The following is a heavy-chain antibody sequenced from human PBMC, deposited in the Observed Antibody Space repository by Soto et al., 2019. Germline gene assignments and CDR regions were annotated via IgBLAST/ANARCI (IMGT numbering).Heavy chain of an antibody. CDR1: GGSFSGYY. V-gene: IGHV4-34*01. CDR2: INHSGST. CDR3: ATTNWKHNWFDP. D-gene: IGHD1-1*01. J-gene: IGHJ5*02. Sequence: SETLSLTCAVYGGSFSGYYWSWIRQPPGKGLEWIGEINHSGSTNYNPSLKSRFTISVDTSKNQFSLKVSSVTAADTAVYYCATTNWKHNWFDPWGQGTLVTVSS.